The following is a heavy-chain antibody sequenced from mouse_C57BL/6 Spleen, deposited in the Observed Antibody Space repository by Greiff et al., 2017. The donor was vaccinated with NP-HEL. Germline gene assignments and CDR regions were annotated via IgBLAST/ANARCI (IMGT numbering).Heavy chain of an antibody. V-gene: IGHV1-69*01. J-gene: IGHJ2*01. CDR2: IDPSDSYT. Sequence: QVQLQQPGAELVMPGASVKLSCKASGYTFTSYWMHWVKQRPGQGLEWIGEIDPSDSYTNYNQKFKGKSTLTVDKSSSTAYMQLSSLTSEDSAVYYCARVHGNWGYWGQGTTLTVSS. D-gene: IGHD2-1*01. CDR1: GYTFTSYW. CDR3: ARVHGNWGY.